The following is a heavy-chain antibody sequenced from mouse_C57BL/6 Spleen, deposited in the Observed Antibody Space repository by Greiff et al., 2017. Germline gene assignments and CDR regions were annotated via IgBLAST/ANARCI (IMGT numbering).Heavy chain of an antibody. D-gene: IGHD3-2*02. J-gene: IGHJ3*01. CDR2: ISYDGSN. Sequence: DVQLQESGPGLVKPSQSLSLTCSVTGYSITSGYYWNWIRQFPGNKLEWMGYISYDGSNNYNPSLKNRISITRDTSKNQFFLKLNSVTTEDTATYYCASTAEATGFAYWGQGTLVTVSA. CDR1: GYSITSGYY. CDR3: ASTAEATGFAY. V-gene: IGHV3-6*01.